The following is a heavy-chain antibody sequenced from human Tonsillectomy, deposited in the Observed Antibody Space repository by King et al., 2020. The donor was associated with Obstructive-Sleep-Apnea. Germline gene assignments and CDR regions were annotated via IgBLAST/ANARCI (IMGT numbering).Heavy chain of an antibody. J-gene: IGHJ4*02. D-gene: IGHD3-10*01. CDR2: ISAYNGNT. CDR1: GYTFTSYG. Sequence: QLVQSGAEVQKPGASVKVSCKASGYTFTSYGITWVRQAPGQGLEWMGWISAYNGNTNYPQKFQGRVTMTTDTSTSTAYMELRSLRSDDTAVYYCAGLLGGRSGSYFDYWDQGTLVTVSS. V-gene: IGHV1-18*04. CDR3: AGLLGGRSGSYFDY.